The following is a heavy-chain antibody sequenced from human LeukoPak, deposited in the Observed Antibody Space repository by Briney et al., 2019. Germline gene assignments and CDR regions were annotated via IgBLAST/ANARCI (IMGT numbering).Heavy chain of an antibody. J-gene: IGHJ3*02. CDR3: AREISVGATSDAFDI. CDR2: INPNSGGT. D-gene: IGHD1-26*01. V-gene: IGHV1-2*02. CDR1: GYTFTGYY. Sequence: GASVKVSCKASGYTFTGYYMHWVRQAPGQGLEWMGWINPNSGGTNYAQKFQGRVTMTRDTSISTAYMELSRLRSDDTAVYYCAREISVGATSDAFDIWGQGTMVTVSS.